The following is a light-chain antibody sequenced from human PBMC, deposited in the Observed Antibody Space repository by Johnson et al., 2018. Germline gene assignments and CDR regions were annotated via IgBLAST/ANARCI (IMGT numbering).Light chain of an antibody. J-gene: IGLJ1*01. Sequence: SVLTQPPSVSAAPGQKVTISCSGSSSNIGNNYVSWYQQLPGTAPKLLIYENHNLPSGLPDRFSCSTSVPSTPLAITGLQTGDEADYYCGTWDSSLSAGNVFGTGTKVTVL. CDR1: SSNIGNNY. V-gene: IGLV1-51*02. CDR2: ENH. CDR3: GTWDSSLSAGNV.